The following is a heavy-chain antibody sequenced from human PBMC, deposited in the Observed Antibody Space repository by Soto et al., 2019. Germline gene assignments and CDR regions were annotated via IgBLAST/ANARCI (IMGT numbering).Heavy chain of an antibody. CDR1: GFPFSSYA. Sequence: SGGSLSLSCAASGFPFSSYAMSWVRQAPGKGLEWVSAISGSGGSTYYADSVKGRFTISRDNSKNTLYLQMNSLRAEDTAVYYCAKGQLLGPSDYWGQGTLVTVSS. D-gene: IGHD1-26*01. V-gene: IGHV3-23*01. CDR3: AKGQLLGPSDY. J-gene: IGHJ4*02. CDR2: ISGSGGST.